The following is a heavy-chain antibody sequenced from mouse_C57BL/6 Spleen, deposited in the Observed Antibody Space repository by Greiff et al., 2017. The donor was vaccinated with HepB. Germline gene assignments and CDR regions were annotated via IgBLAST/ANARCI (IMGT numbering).Heavy chain of an antibody. Sequence: EVQLQQSGPELVKPGASVKIPCKASGYTFTDYNMDWVKQSHGKSLEWIGDINPNNGGTIYNQKFKGKATVTVDKSSSTAYMELRSLTSEDTAVYYCARSDGYYSWFAYWGQGTLVTVSA. J-gene: IGHJ3*01. CDR2: INPNNGGT. CDR3: ARSDGYYSWFAY. CDR1: GYTFTDYN. D-gene: IGHD2-3*01. V-gene: IGHV1-18*01.